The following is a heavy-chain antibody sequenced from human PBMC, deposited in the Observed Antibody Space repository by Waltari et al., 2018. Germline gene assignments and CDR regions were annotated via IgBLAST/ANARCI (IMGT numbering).Heavy chain of an antibody. V-gene: IGHV4-59*01. CDR2: IYYSGST. J-gene: IGHJ4*02. D-gene: IGHD6-13*01. CDR3: AREAREQQLVLPGYYFDY. Sequence: QVQLQESGPGLVKPSETLSLTCTASGGSISSYYWSWIRQPPGKGLEWIGYIYYSGSTNYNPSLKSRVTISVDTSKNQFSLKLSSVTAADTAVYYCAREAREQQLVLPGYYFDYWGQGTLVTVSS. CDR1: GGSISSYY.